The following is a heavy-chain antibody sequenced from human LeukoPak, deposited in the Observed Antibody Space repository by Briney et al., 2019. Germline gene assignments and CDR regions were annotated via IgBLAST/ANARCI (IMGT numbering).Heavy chain of an antibody. V-gene: IGHV1-18*04. CDR1: GYTFTGYY. J-gene: IGHJ6*02. Sequence: GASVKVSCKASGYTFTGYYMHWVRQAPGQGLEWMGWISAYNGNTNYAQKLQGRVTMTTDTSTSTAYMELRSLRSDDTAVYYCARDNSGYSYGLRYYYYYYGMDVWGQGTTVTVSS. D-gene: IGHD5-18*01. CDR2: ISAYNGNT. CDR3: ARDNSGYSYGLRYYYYYYGMDV.